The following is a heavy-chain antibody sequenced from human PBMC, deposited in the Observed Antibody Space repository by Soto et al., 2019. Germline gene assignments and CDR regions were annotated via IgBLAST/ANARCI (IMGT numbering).Heavy chain of an antibody. CDR3: ARLRHQLLSHFDY. CDR1: GYSFTTYW. V-gene: IGHV5-51*01. CDR2: IYPGDPDT. Sequence: GEALKGPRKGFGYSFTTYWICWVRPMPGKGLDLKGIIYPGDPDTRYNPSLQGQVTTSADKSISTAYLQWSSLKASDTAMYYCARLRHQLLSHFDYWGQGNLVTVS. J-gene: IGHJ4*02. D-gene: IGHD2-2*01.